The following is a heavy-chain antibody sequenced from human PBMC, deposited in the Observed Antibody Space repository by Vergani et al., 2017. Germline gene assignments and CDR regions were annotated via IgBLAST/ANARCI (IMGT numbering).Heavy chain of an antibody. Sequence: QVQLQESGPGLVKPSETLSLTCTVSGGSISSYYWSWIRQPPGKGLEWIGYIYYSGSTNYNPSLKSRVTISVDTSKNQFSLKLSSVTAADTAVYYWAGKTSAYDILTGYLGGMDVWGQGTTVTVSS. J-gene: IGHJ6*02. CDR1: GGSISSYY. D-gene: IGHD3-9*01. V-gene: IGHV4-59*01. CDR2: IYYSGST. CDR3: AGKTSAYDILTGYLGGMDV.